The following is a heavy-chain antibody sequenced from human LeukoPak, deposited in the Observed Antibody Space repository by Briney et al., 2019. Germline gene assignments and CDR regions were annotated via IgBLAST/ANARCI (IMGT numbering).Heavy chain of an antibody. CDR2: ISGNGVST. D-gene: IGHD2-15*01. J-gene: IGHJ4*02. V-gene: IGHV3-23*01. CDR1: GFIFNSYA. Sequence: PGGSLRLSCAASGFIFNSYAMSWVRQAPGKGLEWISGISGNGVSTYYADSVKGRFTISRDNSKNTLYLQMNSLRAEGTAVYYCAKDLVVGAPYGRFDYWGQGTLVTVSS. CDR3: AKDLVVGAPYGRFDY.